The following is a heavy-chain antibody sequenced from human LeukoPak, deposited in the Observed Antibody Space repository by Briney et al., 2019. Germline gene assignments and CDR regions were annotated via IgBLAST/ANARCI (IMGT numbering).Heavy chain of an antibody. CDR2: ISWNSGSI. V-gene: IGHV3-9*01. J-gene: IGHJ5*02. D-gene: IGHD6-13*01. Sequence: GGSLRLSCAASGFTFDDYAMHWVRQAPGKGLEWVSGISWNSGSIGYADSVKGRFTISRDNAKNSLYLQMNSLRAEDTALYYCAKMGSSSWYGNYWFDPWGQGTLVTVSS. CDR1: GFTFDDYA. CDR3: AKMGSSSWYGNYWFDP.